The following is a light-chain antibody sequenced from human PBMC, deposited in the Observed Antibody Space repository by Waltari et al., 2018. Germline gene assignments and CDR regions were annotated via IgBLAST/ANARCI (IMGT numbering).Light chain of an antibody. CDR3: AAWDDSLNGPHVV. CDR1: GSNIGSNP. V-gene: IGLV1-44*01. J-gene: IGLJ2*01. CDR2: TDH. Sequence: QSVLTQPPSASGTPGQRVVISCSGSGSNIGSNPVNWYQQLPGTAPKLLIYTDHQRPSGVPDRFSGSKSGTSASLAISGLQAEDEADYYCAAWDDSLNGPHVVFGGGTKLTVL.